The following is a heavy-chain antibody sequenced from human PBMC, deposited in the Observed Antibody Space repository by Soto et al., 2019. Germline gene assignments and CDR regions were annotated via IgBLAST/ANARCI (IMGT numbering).Heavy chain of an antibody. J-gene: IGHJ6*02. CDR2: ISSSSSTM. D-gene: IGHD3-22*01. CDR3: ARASGYYDTSGYYGAFYYYGMDV. CDR1: ELTFSTSD. Sequence: LRLSCAASELTFSTSDMNWVRQAPGKGLEWISYISSSSSTMYYADSVKGRFTISRDNAKNSLYLQMNSLRDEDSAVYFCARASGYYDTSGYYGAFYYYGMDVWGQGTTVTVSS. V-gene: IGHV3-48*02.